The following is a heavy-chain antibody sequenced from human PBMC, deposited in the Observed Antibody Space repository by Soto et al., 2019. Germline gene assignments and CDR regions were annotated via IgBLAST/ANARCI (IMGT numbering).Heavy chain of an antibody. Sequence: GSLRLSCAASGFTFSSYEMNWVRQAPGNGLEWVSYISSSGSTIYYADSVKGRFTISRDNAKNSLNPQMNSLRAEGTAVYYCATCLRWYGMDVWGQGTTVTVSS. D-gene: IGHD4-17*01. V-gene: IGHV3-48*03. J-gene: IGHJ6*02. CDR3: ATCLRWYGMDV. CDR1: GFTFSSYE. CDR2: ISSSGSTI.